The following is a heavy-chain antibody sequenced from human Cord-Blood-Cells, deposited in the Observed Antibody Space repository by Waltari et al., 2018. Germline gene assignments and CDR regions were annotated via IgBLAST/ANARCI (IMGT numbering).Heavy chain of an antibody. Sequence: HVQLQQSGPGLVTPSQTRSLTCPISGDSVSSNSAAWNWIRQSPSRGLEWLGRTYYRSKWYNDYAVSVKSRITINPDTSKNQFSLQLNSVTPEDTAVYYCASDGVAAAGYAPYFDYWGQGTLVTVSS. J-gene: IGHJ4*02. CDR3: ASDGVAAAGYAPYFDY. V-gene: IGHV6-1*01. D-gene: IGHD6-13*01. CDR1: GDSVSSNSAA. CDR2: TYYRSKWYN.